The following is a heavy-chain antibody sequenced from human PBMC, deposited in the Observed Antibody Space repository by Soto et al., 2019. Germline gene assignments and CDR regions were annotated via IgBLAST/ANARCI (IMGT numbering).Heavy chain of an antibody. Sequence: ASVKVSCKASGGSFSNFGISWVRQAPGQGLEWMGGIVPVFGRPNYAQRFRGRLTITADKSTSTGYMELIGLRSDDTAVYYCAREGSGYNFWGQGTQVTVSS. J-gene: IGHJ4*02. CDR2: IVPVFGRP. V-gene: IGHV1-69*06. CDR1: GGSFSNFG. CDR3: AREGSGYNF. D-gene: IGHD5-12*01.